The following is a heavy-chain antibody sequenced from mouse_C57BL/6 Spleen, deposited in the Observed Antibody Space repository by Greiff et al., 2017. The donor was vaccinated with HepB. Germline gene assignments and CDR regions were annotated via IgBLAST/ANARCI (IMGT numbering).Heavy chain of an antibody. CDR1: GFTFSNYW. CDR2: IRLKSDNYAT. Sequence: EVKVEESGGGLVQPGGSMKLSCVASGFTFSNYWMNWVRQSPEKGLEWVAQIRLKSDNYATHYAESVKGRFTISRDDSKSSVYLQMNNLRAEDTGIYYCTDYYGSSPYWYCDVWGTGTTVTVSS. D-gene: IGHD1-1*01. J-gene: IGHJ1*03. V-gene: IGHV6-3*01. CDR3: TDYYGSSPYWYCDV.